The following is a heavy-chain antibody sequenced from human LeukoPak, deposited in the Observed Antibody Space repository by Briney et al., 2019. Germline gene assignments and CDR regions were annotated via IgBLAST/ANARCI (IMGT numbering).Heavy chain of an antibody. Sequence: PSETLSLTCTVSGGSISSYYWSWIRQPPGKGLEWIGEINHSGSTNYNPSLKSRVTISVDTSKNQSSLKLSSVTAADTAVYYCARDGDYVDYWGQGTLVTVSS. CDR1: GGSISSYY. V-gene: IGHV4-34*01. CDR3: ARDGDYVDY. CDR2: INHSGST. D-gene: IGHD4-17*01. J-gene: IGHJ4*02.